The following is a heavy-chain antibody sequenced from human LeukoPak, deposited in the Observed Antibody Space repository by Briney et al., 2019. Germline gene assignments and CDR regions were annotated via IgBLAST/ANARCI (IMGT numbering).Heavy chain of an antibody. J-gene: IGHJ4*02. Sequence: ASVKVSCKASGYTFTSYAMHWVRQAPGQRLEWMGWINAGNGNTKYSQKFQGRVTITRDTSASTAYMELSSLRSEDTAVYYCARGVTTIPYFDYWGQGTLVTVSS. D-gene: IGHD4-17*01. CDR1: GYTFTSYA. V-gene: IGHV1-3*01. CDR3: ARGVTTIPYFDY. CDR2: INAGNGNT.